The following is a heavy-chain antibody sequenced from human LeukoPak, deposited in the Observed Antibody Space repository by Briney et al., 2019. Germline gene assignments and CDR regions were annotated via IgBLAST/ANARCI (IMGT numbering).Heavy chain of an antibody. CDR2: INHSGST. D-gene: IGHD6-13*01. Sequence: SETLSLTCAVYGGSFSGYYWSWIRQPPGKGLEWIGEINHSGSTNYNPSLKSRVTISVDTSKNQFSLKLSSVTAADTAVYYCARGIAAAGPLDHWGQGTLVTVSS. CDR3: ARGIAAAGPLDH. CDR1: GGSFSGYY. J-gene: IGHJ4*02. V-gene: IGHV4-34*01.